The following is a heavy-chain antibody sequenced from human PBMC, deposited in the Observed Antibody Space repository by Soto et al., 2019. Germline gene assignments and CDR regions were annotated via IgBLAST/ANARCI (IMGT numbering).Heavy chain of an antibody. CDR1: GGTFSSYA. J-gene: IGHJ3*02. D-gene: IGHD3-16*02. Sequence: GASVKVSCKASGGTFSSYAISWVRQAPGQGLEWMGGIIPIFGTANYAQKFQGRVTITADESTSTAYMELSSLRSEDTAVYYCASLYYDYVWGSYRYTLRAFDIWGQGTMVT. CDR2: IIPIFGTA. V-gene: IGHV1-69*13. CDR3: ASLYYDYVWGSYRYTLRAFDI.